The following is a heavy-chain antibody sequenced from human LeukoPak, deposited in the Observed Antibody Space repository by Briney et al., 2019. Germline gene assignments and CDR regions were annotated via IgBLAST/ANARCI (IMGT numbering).Heavy chain of an antibody. Sequence: SETLSLTCTVSGGSISSGGYYWSWIRQHPGKGLEWIGYIYYSGSTYYNPSLKSRVTISVDTSKNQFSLKLSSVTAADTAVYYCARVAGIAAAALLDYWGQGTLVTVSS. V-gene: IGHV4-31*03. CDR1: GGSISSGGYY. J-gene: IGHJ4*02. CDR2: IYYSGST. CDR3: ARVAGIAAAALLDY. D-gene: IGHD6-13*01.